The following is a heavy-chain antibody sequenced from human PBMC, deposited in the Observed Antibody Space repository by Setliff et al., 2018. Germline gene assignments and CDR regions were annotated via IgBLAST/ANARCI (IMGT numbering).Heavy chain of an antibody. D-gene: IGHD2-21*02. CDR2: IIPIFGTT. J-gene: IGHJ6*03. CDR3: ARESVVVVTTTNYYYYMDV. V-gene: IGHV1-69*05. CDR1: GATFSNYG. Sequence: GASVKVSCKAPGATFSNYGITWVRQAPGQGLEWMGGIIPIFGTTTYPQKFQGRVTITTDESTSTGYMELSSLSSEDTAVYYCARESVVVVTTTNYYYYMDVWGEGTTVTVSS.